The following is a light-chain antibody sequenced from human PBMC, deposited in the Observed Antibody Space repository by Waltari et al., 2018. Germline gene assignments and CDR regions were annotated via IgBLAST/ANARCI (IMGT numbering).Light chain of an antibody. CDR3: SSYISSDTLEL. CDR2: DVS. J-gene: IGLJ2*01. V-gene: IGLV2-14*03. CDR1: SSEVVGYNY. Sequence: ALTQPAYVSGSPGQSITISGTGTSSEVVGYNYVYWYQQHPGKAPKLMIYDVSNRPSGVSNRFSGSKSGNTASLTISGLQAEDEADYYCSSYISSDTLELFGGGTSLTVL.